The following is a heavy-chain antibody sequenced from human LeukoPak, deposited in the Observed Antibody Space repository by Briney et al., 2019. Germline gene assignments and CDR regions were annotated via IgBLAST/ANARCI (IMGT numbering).Heavy chain of an antibody. CDR1: GFTFSSYA. J-gene: IGHJ4*02. CDR3: AREHRDGYNPAFDY. D-gene: IGHD5-24*01. V-gene: IGHV3-30-3*01. Sequence: QPGGSLRLSCAASGFTFSSYAMHWVRQAPGKGLEWVAVISYDGSNKYYADSVKGRFTISRDNSKNTLYLQMNSLRAEDTAVYYCAREHRDGYNPAFDYWGQGTLVTVSS. CDR2: ISYDGSNK.